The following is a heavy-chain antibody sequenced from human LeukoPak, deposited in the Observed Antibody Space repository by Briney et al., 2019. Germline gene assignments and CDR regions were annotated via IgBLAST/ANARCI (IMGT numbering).Heavy chain of an antibody. CDR1: GYTFTNFW. J-gene: IGHJ4*02. D-gene: IGHD1-26*01. Sequence: GESLKISCQTSGYTFTNFWIGWVRQMPGKCLEWIGIVSPGDSNIRYSPSFQGQVTISADRSIGAAYLQWNSLKASDTAIYYCAKQSGRYSRNPYDYWGQGTLVTVSS. CDR3: AKQSGRYSRNPYDY. CDR2: VSPGDSNI. V-gene: IGHV5-51*01.